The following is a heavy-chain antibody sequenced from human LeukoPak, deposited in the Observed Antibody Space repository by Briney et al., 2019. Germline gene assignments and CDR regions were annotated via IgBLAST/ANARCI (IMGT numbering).Heavy chain of an antibody. Sequence: GGSLRLSCAVSGFTFSTSAMNWVRQVPGKGLEWISYISAGGDTKYDADFVKGRFTISRDCAKNSLYLQMNSLRAEDTGIYYCARDGWDDKGEYWGQGTLVTVSS. J-gene: IGHJ4*02. D-gene: IGHD3-9*01. CDR2: ISAGGDTK. V-gene: IGHV3-48*03. CDR3: ARDGWDDKGEY. CDR1: GFTFSTSA.